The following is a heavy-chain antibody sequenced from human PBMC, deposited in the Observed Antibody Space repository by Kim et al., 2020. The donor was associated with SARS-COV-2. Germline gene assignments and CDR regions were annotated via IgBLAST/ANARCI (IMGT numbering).Heavy chain of an antibody. CDR3: ARGFQWLAWNRGYFDL. Sequence: GGSLRLSCAASGFTFSSYAMHWVRQAPGKGLEWVAVISYDGSNKYYADSVKGRFTISRDNSKNTLYLQMNSLRAEDTAVYYCARGFQWLAWNRGYFDLWGRGTLVTVSS. V-gene: IGHV3-30-3*01. J-gene: IGHJ2*01. CDR1: GFTFSSYA. CDR2: ISYDGSNK. D-gene: IGHD6-19*01.